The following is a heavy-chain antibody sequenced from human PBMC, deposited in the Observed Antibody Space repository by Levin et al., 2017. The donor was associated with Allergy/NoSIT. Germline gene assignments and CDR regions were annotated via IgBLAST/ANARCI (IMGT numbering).Heavy chain of an antibody. J-gene: IGHJ5*02. CDR2: ISGSGGST. V-gene: IGHV3-23*01. Sequence: GGSLRLSCAASGFTFSSYAMSWVRQPPGKGLEWVSAISGSGGSTYYADSVKGRFTISRDNSKNTLYLQMYSLRAEDTAVYYCAKVDRTGGWFDPWGQGSLVTVSS. CDR1: GFTFSSYA. D-gene: IGHD1-14*01. CDR3: AKVDRTGGWFDP.